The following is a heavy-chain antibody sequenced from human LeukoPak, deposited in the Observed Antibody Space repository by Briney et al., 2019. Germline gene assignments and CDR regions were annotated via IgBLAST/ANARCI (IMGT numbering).Heavy chain of an antibody. V-gene: IGHV3-30*02. CDR1: GFTFSSYG. J-gene: IGHJ4*02. Sequence: GGSLRLSCAASGFTFSSYGMHWVRQAPGKGLEWVAFIRYDGSNKYYADSVKGRFTISRDNSKNTLYLQMNSLRAEDTAVYYCARYSGYYYSHFDYWGQGTLVTVSS. D-gene: IGHD3-22*01. CDR2: IRYDGSNK. CDR3: ARYSGYYYSHFDY.